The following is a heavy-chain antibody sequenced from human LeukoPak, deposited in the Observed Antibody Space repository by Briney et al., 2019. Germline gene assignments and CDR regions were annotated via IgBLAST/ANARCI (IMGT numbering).Heavy chain of an antibody. J-gene: IGHJ6*02. V-gene: IGHV1-69*13. CDR1: GGTFSSYA. CDR2: IIPIFGTA. Sequence: SVKVSCKASGGTFSSYAISWVGQAPGQGLEWMGGIIPIFGTANYAQKFQGRVTITADESTSTAYMELSSLRSEDTAVYYCARDSGMATPSGYYYYGMDVWGQGTTVTVSS. CDR3: ARDSGMATPSGYYYYGMDV. D-gene: IGHD5-24*01.